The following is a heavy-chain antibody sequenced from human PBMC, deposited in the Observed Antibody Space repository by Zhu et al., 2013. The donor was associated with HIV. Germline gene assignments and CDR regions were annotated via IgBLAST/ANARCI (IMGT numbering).Heavy chain of an antibody. Sequence: QVQLVQSGAEVKKPGASVKVSCKVSGYTFTDYYMHWVRQAPGQGLEWMGWINPNSGGTNFAQKFQGRVTMTRDTSISTAYMELSRLRSDDTAVYYCARDPGGGTQGTVVDVWGQGTTVTVSS. CDR1: GYTFTDYY. D-gene: IGHD3-16*01. CDR2: INPNSGGT. CDR3: ARDPGGGTQGTVVDV. V-gene: IGHV1-2*02. J-gene: IGHJ6*02.